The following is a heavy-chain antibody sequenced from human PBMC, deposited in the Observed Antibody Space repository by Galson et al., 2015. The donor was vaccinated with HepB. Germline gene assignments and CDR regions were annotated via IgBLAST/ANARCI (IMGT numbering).Heavy chain of an antibody. J-gene: IGHJ4*02. V-gene: IGHV3-15*01. Sequence: SLRLSCAASGFTFSTAWMSWVRQAPGKGLEWVGRSKSKSDGGTTDYAAPVKGRFTISRDDSKTTLYLQMNSLQTEDTAVYYCTYHDNSASGSYWLVDYWGQGTLVTVSS. CDR3: TYHDNSASGSYWLVDY. D-gene: IGHD3-10*01. CDR2: SKSKSDGGTT. CDR1: GFTFSTAW.